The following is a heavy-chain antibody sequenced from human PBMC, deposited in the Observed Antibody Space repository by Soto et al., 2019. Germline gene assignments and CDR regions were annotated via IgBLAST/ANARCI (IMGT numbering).Heavy chain of an antibody. Sequence: GGSLRLSCAASGFTFSSFAMAWVRQAPGKGLEWVSGITGSGGSTYYADSVKGRFTISRDNSKNTLYLQMNSLRAVDTALYYCAKDDYGVDYWGQGTLVTVSS. J-gene: IGHJ4*02. CDR1: GFTFSSFA. V-gene: IGHV3-23*01. CDR2: ITGSGGST. D-gene: IGHD4-17*01. CDR3: AKDDYGVDY.